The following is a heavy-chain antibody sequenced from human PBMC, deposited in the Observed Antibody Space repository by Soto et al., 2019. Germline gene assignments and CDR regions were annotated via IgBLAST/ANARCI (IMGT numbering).Heavy chain of an antibody. J-gene: IGHJ6*02. CDR3: AREGLVRGVIYYYYYGMDV. Sequence: SVKVSCKASGGAFSSYAISWVRQAPGQGLEWMGGIIPIFGTANYAQKFQGRVTITADESTSTAYMELSSLRSEDTAVYYCAREGLVRGVIYYYYYGMDVWGQGTMVTVSS. V-gene: IGHV1-69*13. CDR2: IIPIFGTA. CDR1: GGAFSSYA. D-gene: IGHD3-10*01.